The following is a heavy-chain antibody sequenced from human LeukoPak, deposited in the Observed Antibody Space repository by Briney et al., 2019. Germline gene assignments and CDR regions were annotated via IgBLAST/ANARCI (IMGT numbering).Heavy chain of an antibody. J-gene: IGHJ4*02. CDR1: GGSIGSGGYY. Sequence: PSETLSLTCTVSGGSIGSGGYYWSWIRQHPGKGLEWIGYIYYSGSTYYNPSLKSRVTISVDTSKNQFSLKLSSVTAADTAVYYCARAARFRGVIIYFDYWGQGTLVTVSS. D-gene: IGHD3-10*01. V-gene: IGHV4-31*03. CDR2: IYYSGST. CDR3: ARAARFRGVIIYFDY.